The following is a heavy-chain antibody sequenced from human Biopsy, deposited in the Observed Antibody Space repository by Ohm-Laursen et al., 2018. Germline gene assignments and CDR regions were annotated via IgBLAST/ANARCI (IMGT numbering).Heavy chain of an antibody. CDR3: ARERQFRFLEGAFDY. V-gene: IGHV4-59*01. J-gene: IGHJ4*02. CDR1: GGSISDDY. D-gene: IGHD3-3*01. CDR2: ISSGGRA. Sequence: GTPSLTCTVSGGSISDDYWNWIRQPPGKGLQVIGYISSGGRAKYNPSLKSRLTISLDTSKNQLSLRLSSVTAAGSAIYYCARERQFRFLEGAFDYWGQGILVTVSS.